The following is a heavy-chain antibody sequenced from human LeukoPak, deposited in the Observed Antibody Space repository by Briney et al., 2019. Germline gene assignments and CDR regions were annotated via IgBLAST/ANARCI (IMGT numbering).Heavy chain of an antibody. Sequence: SETLSLTCAVYGGSFSTHYWSWIRQSPGKGLEWIGEINHGGRTKYNPSLKSRVTISIDTSKNQFSLKLSSVTAADTAVYFCASGGSPRRSDYWGQGTLVTVSS. CDR2: INHGGRT. CDR3: ASGGSPRRSDY. CDR1: GGSFSTHY. V-gene: IGHV4-34*01. J-gene: IGHJ4*02.